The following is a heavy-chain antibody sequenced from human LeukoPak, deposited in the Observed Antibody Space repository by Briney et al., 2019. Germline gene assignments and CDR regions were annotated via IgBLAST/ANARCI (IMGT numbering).Heavy chain of an antibody. J-gene: IGHJ5*02. CDR1: GYTSTGYY. Sequence: ASVKVSCKASGYTSTGYYMHWVRQAPGQGLEWMGWINPNSGGTNYAQKFQGRVTMTRDTSTSTAYMELSRLRSDDTAVYYCARSDYSMYWFDPWGQGTLVTVSS. V-gene: IGHV1-2*02. CDR2: INPNSGGT. D-gene: IGHD4-4*01. CDR3: ARSDYSMYWFDP.